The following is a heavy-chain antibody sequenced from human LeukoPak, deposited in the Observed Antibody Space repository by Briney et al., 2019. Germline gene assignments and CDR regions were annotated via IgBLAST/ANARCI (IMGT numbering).Heavy chain of an antibody. CDR2: INPTGGST. V-gene: IGHV1-46*01. D-gene: IGHD2-2*01. CDR1: GYTFTSYY. Sequence: ASVKVSCKASGYTFTSYYMHWVRQAPGQGLEWMGLINPTGGSTGYAQKFQGRVTMTRDMSISTAYMELSRLRAEDTAVYYCAKGEDIVVVPAVPTDYWGQGTLVTVSS. J-gene: IGHJ4*02. CDR3: AKGEDIVVVPAVPTDY.